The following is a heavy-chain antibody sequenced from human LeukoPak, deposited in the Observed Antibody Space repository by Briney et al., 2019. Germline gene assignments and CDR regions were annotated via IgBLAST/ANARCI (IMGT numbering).Heavy chain of an antibody. CDR2: ISSSSSTI. CDR3: SREGCGATGCYTNDY. CDR1: GFTFTNYW. V-gene: IGHV3-48*04. D-gene: IGHD2-21*01. Sequence: GGSLRLSCAASGFTFTNYWMSWVRQAPGKGLEWVSYISSSSSTIYYADSVKGRFTISRDNAKNSLYLQMNSLRAEDTAMYYCSREGCGATGCYTNDYWGQGTLVTVSS. J-gene: IGHJ4*02.